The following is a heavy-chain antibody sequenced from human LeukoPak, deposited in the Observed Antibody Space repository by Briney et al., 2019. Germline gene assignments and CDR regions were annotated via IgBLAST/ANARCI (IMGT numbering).Heavy chain of an antibody. CDR1: GFTFRNYV. Sequence: GGSLGLSCAASGFTFRNYVIHWVRQAPGKGLEWVAVTSSDLNVKLYADSVEGRFTISRDNSRSTLYLQMNSLRPEDTAIYYCAREGYYGSGSPPSLYFDYWGQGTLVTVSS. J-gene: IGHJ4*02. CDR2: TSSDLNVK. V-gene: IGHV3-30-3*01. D-gene: IGHD3-10*01. CDR3: AREGYYGSGSPPSLYFDY.